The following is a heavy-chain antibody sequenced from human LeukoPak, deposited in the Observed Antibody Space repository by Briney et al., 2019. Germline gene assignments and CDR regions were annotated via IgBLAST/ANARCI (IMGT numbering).Heavy chain of an antibody. CDR2: IYYSGST. CDR3: ARGGGYSYGSFDY. Sequence: SETLSLTCTVSGGSISSYYWSWIRQPPGKGLEWIGYIYYSGSTNYNPSLKSLVTISVDTSKNQFSLKLSSVTAADTAVYYCARGGGYSYGSFDYWGQGTLVTVSS. CDR1: GGSISSYY. V-gene: IGHV4-59*01. J-gene: IGHJ4*02. D-gene: IGHD5-18*01.